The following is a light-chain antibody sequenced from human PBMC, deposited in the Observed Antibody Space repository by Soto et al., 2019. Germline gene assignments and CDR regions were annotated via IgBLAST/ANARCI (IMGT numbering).Light chain of an antibody. CDR1: SSDVGGYNY. CDR3: SSYTSSSTLYV. V-gene: IGLV2-14*01. J-gene: IGLJ1*01. Sequence: ARAQPASGSGSPGQSITISCTGTSSDVGGYNYVSWYQQHPGKAPKLMIYEVSNRPSGVSNRFSGSKSGNTASLTISGLQAEDEADYYCSSYTSSSTLYVFGTGTKVTVL. CDR2: EVS.